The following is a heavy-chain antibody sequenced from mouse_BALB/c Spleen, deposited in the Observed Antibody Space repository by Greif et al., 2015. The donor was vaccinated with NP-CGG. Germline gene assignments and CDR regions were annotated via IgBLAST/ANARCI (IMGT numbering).Heavy chain of an antibody. CDR1: GYTFTSYN. Sequence: QVQLQQSGAELVKPGASVKMSCKASGYTFTSYNMHWVKQTPGQGLEWIGAIYPGNGDTSYNQKFKGKATLTADKSSSTAYMQLSSLTSEDSAVYYCARSELGRYYYAMDYWGQGTSVTVSS. D-gene: IGHD4-1*01. CDR3: ARSELGRYYYAMDY. V-gene: IGHV1-12*01. J-gene: IGHJ4*01. CDR2: IYPGNGDT.